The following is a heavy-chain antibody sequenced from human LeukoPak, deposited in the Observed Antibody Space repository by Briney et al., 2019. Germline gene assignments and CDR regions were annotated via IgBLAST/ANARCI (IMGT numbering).Heavy chain of an antibody. D-gene: IGHD7-27*01. CDR1: GGSISSSSFY. J-gene: IGHJ4*02. CDR3: ARVCIADTLPQLGGHYYFDY. CDR2: IYYSGST. Sequence: SETLSLTCTVSGGSISSSSFYWGWIRQPPGKGLEWIESIYYSGSTYYNPSLKSRVTISVDTSKNQFSLKLSSVTAADTAVYYCARVCIADTLPQLGGHYYFDYWGQGTLVTVSS. V-gene: IGHV4-39*07.